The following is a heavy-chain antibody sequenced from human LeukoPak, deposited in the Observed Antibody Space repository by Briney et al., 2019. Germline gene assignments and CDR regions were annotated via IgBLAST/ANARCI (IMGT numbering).Heavy chain of an antibody. J-gene: IGHJ5*02. CDR3: AKGFFIGTLTKNWFDP. D-gene: IGHD4-17*01. CDR1: GFTISGHT. Sequence: GGSLRLSCGVSGFTISGHTLHWVRQAPGKGLEWVSSISSGGNYIHYADSVKGRFTISRDNANNSLYLRMNSLRAEDTAEYYCAKGFFIGTLTKNWFDPWGQGTLVTVSS. CDR2: ISSGGNYI. V-gene: IGHV3-21*04.